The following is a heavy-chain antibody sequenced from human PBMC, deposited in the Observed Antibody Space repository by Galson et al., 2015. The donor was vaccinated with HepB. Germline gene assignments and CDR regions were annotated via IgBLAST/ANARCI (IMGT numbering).Heavy chain of an antibody. CDR1: GFIFSEYY. J-gene: IGHJ4*02. CDR3: ARKSFDSSNYYDY. D-gene: IGHD3-22*01. V-gene: IGHV3-11*06. CDR2: ISTSSTYT. Sequence: SLRLSCAASGFIFSEYYMNWIRLTPGKGLEWIPYISTSSTYTNYADSVKGRFTISRDNARNAVYLQMNRLRVDDTAVYFCARKSFDSSNYYDYWGRGILVTVSS.